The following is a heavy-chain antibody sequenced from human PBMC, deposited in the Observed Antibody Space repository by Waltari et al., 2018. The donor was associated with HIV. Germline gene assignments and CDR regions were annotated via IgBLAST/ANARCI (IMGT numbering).Heavy chain of an antibody. CDR2: INWNGGTI. D-gene: IGHD4-4*01. Sequence: EVQLVESGGELVQPGRSLRLSCAASGFTFDDHVMHWVRQGPGKGLEWVSGINWNGGTIGYAASVKGRFTVSRDNAKNSLSLQMNSLRADDTAFYYCARDMGSTLTNNFDNWGQGTLVTVSS. CDR1: GFTFDDHV. V-gene: IGHV3-9*01. CDR3: ARDMGSTLTNNFDN. J-gene: IGHJ4*02.